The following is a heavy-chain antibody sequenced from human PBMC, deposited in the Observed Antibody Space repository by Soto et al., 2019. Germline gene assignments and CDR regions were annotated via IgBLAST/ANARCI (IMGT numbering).Heavy chain of an antibody. CDR3: ARAMVRAVFDY. CDR1: GGSISSGGYY. Sequence: TCTVSGGSISSGGYYCSWIRQHPGKGLEWIGYIYYSGSTYYNPSLKSRVTISVDTSKNQFSLKLSSVTAADTAVYYCARAMVRAVFDYWGQGTLVTVSS. V-gene: IGHV4-31*03. D-gene: IGHD3-10*01. CDR2: IYYSGST. J-gene: IGHJ4*02.